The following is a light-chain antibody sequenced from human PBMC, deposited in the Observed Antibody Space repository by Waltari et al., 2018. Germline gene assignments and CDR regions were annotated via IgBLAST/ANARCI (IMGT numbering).Light chain of an antibody. CDR2: DVS. J-gene: IGLJ3*02. CDR3: NSYTSSRTWV. Sequence: QSALTQPASVSGSPGQSITISCTGTSSDVGGYKYFSWYQQHPGKAPKLIIYDVSTRPSGTSNRFSGSKSGNTASLTISGLQAEDEADYYCNSYTSSRTWVFGGGTKLTVL. V-gene: IGLV2-14*03. CDR1: SSDVGGYKY.